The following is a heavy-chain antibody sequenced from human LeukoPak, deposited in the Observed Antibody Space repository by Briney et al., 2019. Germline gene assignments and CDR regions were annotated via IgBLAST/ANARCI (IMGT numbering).Heavy chain of an antibody. D-gene: IGHD3/OR15-3a*01. V-gene: IGHV3-21*01. Sequence: GGSLRLSCAASGFTFSTYWMTWVRQAPGKGLEWVSCISSTSRYIYYADSVKGRFTISRDNAKNSVYLQMNSLRAEDTAVYYCTRAVAADDFSPGYWGQGTLLTVSS. CDR1: GFTFSTYW. CDR2: ISSTSRYI. CDR3: TRAVAADDFSPGY. J-gene: IGHJ4*02.